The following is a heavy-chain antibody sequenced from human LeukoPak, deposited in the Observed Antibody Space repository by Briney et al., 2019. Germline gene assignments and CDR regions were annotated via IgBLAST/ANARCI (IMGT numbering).Heavy chain of an antibody. CDR1: AFTVSRNY. CDR2: ISYDGSNN. D-gene: IGHD3-10*01. CDR3: ARDPYRDYDGSGYYYYYYGMDV. J-gene: IGHJ6*02. V-gene: IGHV3-30-3*01. Sequence: GGSLRLSCAASAFTVSRNYMSRVRQAPGKGLEWVGAISYDGSNNYYADSVKGRFTIFRDNSKNTLYLQMNSLRAEDTAVYYCARDPYRDYDGSGYYYYYYGMDVWGQGTTVTVSS.